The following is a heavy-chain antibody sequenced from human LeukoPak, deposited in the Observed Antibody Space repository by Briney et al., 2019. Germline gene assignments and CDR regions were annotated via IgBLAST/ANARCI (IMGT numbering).Heavy chain of an antibody. CDR1: GGSISSGSYY. CDR2: IYSSGST. Sequence: SETLSLTCTVSGGSISSGSYYWSWMRQPAGRGLEWIGRIYSSGSTNYNPSLKSRVTISVDTSKNQFSLKLSSVTAADTAVYYCARQYIDILTGYHRGELYWYFDLWGRGTLVTVSS. V-gene: IGHV4-61*02. CDR3: ARQYIDILTGYHRGELYWYFDL. D-gene: IGHD3-9*01. J-gene: IGHJ2*01.